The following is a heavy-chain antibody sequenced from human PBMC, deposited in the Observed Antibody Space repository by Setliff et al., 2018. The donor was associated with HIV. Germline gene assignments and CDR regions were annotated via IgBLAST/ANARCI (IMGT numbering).Heavy chain of an antibody. CDR3: ARSNLRRYGDPDWYFDL. V-gene: IGHV3-53*01. Sequence: GGSLRLSCAASGFTVSSNYMSWVRQAPGKGLEWVSVIYSGGSTYYADSVKGRFTISRDTSKNTVYLQMNSLTSEDTAIYYCARSNLRRYGDPDWYFDLWGRGTLVTVSS. D-gene: IGHD4-17*01. CDR2: IYSGGST. CDR1: GFTVSSNY. J-gene: IGHJ2*01.